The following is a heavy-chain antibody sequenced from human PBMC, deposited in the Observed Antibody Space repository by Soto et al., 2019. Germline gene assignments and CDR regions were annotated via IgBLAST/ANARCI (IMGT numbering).Heavy chain of an antibody. Sequence: SETLSLTCTVSGGSISSYYWSWIRQPPGKGLEWIGYIYYSGSTNYNPSLKSRVTISVDTSKNQFSLKLSSVTAADTAVYYCAGLGSEFGESYYYMDVWGKGTTVTVSS. D-gene: IGHD3-10*01. V-gene: IGHV4-59*01. CDR3: AGLGSEFGESYYYMDV. CDR1: GGSISSYY. J-gene: IGHJ6*03. CDR2: IYYSGST.